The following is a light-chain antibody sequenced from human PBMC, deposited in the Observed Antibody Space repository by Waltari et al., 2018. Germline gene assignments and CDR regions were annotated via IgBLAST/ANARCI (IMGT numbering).Light chain of an antibody. V-gene: IGKV1-9*01. J-gene: IGKJ4*01. CDR2: TAS. CDR1: QGISSY. Sequence: DIQLTQSPSFLSASVGDSVPITCRASQGISSYLAWYQQNPGKAPKLLIYTASTLQRGVPSRFSGSGSGTEFTLTISSLQPEDFATYYCQHFNSYPFTFGGGTKVEI. CDR3: QHFNSYPFT.